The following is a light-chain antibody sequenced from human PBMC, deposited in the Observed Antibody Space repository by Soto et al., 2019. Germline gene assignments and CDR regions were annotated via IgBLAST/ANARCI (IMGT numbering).Light chain of an antibody. CDR2: DAS. Sequence: IQLTQSPSSLSASVGNRVTITCRASQTISSWLAWYEQKPGKAPKLLIYDASSLKSGVPSRFSGSGSGTEFTLTISSLQPDDFATYYCQQYNSSPITFGQGTRLEIK. V-gene: IGKV1-5*01. J-gene: IGKJ5*01. CDR1: QTISSW. CDR3: QQYNSSPIT.